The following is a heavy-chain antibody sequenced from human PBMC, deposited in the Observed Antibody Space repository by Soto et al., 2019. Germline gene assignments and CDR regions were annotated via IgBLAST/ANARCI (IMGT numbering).Heavy chain of an antibody. CDR2: INANNGNT. CDR3: ASGYSYGYYGMDV. D-gene: IGHD5-18*01. Sequence: ASVKVSCKASGYTFTSYAMHWVRQAPGQRLEWMGWINANNGNTKYSQKFQGRVTITRDTSVSTAYMELSRLRSDDTAVYYCASGYSYGYYGMDVWGQGTTVTVSS. V-gene: IGHV1-3*01. J-gene: IGHJ6*02. CDR1: GYTFTSYA.